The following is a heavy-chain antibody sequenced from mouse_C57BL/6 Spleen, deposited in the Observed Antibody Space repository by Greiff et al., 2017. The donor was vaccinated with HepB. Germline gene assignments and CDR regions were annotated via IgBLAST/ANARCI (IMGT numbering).Heavy chain of an antibody. CDR2: IYPGGGYT. V-gene: IGHV1-63*01. Sequence: VQVVESGAELVRPGTSVKMSCKASGYTFTNYWIGWAKQRPGHGLEWIGDIYPGGGYTNYNEKFKGKATLTADKSSSTAYMQFSSLTSEDSAIYYCAREGNWDPFAYWGQGTLVTVSA. J-gene: IGHJ3*01. D-gene: IGHD4-1*01. CDR3: AREGNWDPFAY. CDR1: GYTFTNYW.